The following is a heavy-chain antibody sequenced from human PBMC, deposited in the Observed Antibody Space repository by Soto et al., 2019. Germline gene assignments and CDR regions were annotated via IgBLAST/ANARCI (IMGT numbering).Heavy chain of an antibody. CDR3: ARRRQEGLQSEWTFDY. D-gene: IGHD5-12*01. CDR2: IYYSGST. CDR1: GGSISSSSYY. Sequence: QLQLQESGPGLVKPSETLSLTCTVSGGSISSSSYYWGWIRQPPGKGLEWIGSIYYSGSTYYNPSLKSRVTISVDTSKNQFSLKLSSVTAADTAVYYCARRRQEGLQSEWTFDYWGQGTLVTVSS. J-gene: IGHJ4*02. V-gene: IGHV4-39*01.